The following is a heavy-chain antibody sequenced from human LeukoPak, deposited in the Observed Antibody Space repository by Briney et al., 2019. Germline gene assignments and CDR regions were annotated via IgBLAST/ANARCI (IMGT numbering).Heavy chain of an antibody. J-gene: IGHJ4*02. CDR3: ARGPPDILTGYSSFDY. D-gene: IGHD3-9*01. V-gene: IGHV1-69*13. CDR1: GYTFSSYG. Sequence: ASVKVSCKASGYTFSSYGISWVRQAPGQGLEWMGGIIPIFGTANYAQKFQGRVTITADESTSTAYMELSSLRSEDTAVYYCARGPPDILTGYSSFDYWGQGTLVTVSS. CDR2: IIPIFGTA.